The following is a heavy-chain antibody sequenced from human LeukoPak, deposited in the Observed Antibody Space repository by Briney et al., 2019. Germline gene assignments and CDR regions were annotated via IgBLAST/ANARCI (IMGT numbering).Heavy chain of an antibody. Sequence: SETLSLTCTVSGGSISSGDYYWRWIRQPPGKGLEWIGYIYYSGSTYYNPSLKSRVTISVDTSKNQFSLKLSSVTAADTAVYYCARTAMVVDAFDIWGQGTMVTVSS. D-gene: IGHD5-18*01. V-gene: IGHV4-30-4*08. CDR2: IYYSGST. CDR3: ARTAMVVDAFDI. J-gene: IGHJ3*02. CDR1: GGSISSGDYY.